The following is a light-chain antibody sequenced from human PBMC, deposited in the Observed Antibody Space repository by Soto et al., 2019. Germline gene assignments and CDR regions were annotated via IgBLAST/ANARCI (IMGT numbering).Light chain of an antibody. Sequence: DIQMTQSPPSLSASVGDRVTITCQASHDIGNSLNWYQDKPGQAPKLVIYYAYNLETGVPSTFSGNGYGTDFTFTISSLRPEDIATYYCQTAAHLPLFGPGTKVDMK. CDR3: QTAAHLPL. CDR1: HDIGNS. CDR2: YAY. V-gene: IGKV1-33*01. J-gene: IGKJ3*01.